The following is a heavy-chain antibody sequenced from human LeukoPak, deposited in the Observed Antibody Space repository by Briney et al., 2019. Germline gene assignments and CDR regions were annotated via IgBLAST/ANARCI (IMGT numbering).Heavy chain of an antibody. Sequence: HPGGSLRLSCAASGFTFSDHYMSWIRQAPGKGLEWVSYISSSSSFTNYADSVKGRFTISRDNAKTSLYLQMNSLRAEDTAVYYCARDRYSSSWFDIWGRGTKVTVSS. CDR3: ARDRYSSSWFDI. J-gene: IGHJ3*02. V-gene: IGHV3-11*05. CDR2: ISSSSSFT. CDR1: GFTFSDHY. D-gene: IGHD6-13*01.